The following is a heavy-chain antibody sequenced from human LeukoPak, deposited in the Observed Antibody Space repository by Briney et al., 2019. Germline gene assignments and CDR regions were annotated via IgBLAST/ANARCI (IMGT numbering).Heavy chain of an antibody. V-gene: IGHV1-58*01. CDR2: IVVGSGNT. J-gene: IGHJ4*02. CDR1: GFTFTSSA. D-gene: IGHD1-1*01. Sequence: SVKVSCKASGFTFTSSAVQWVRQARGQRLEWIGWIVVGSGNTNYAQKFQERVTITRDMSTSTAFMELSSLRSEDTAVYYSARDRRNWNYSDSWGQGSLVTISS. CDR3: ARDRRNWNYSDS.